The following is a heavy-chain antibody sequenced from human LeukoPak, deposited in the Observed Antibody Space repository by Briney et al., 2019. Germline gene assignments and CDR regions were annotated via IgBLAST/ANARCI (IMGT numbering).Heavy chain of an antibody. CDR2: INQDGSEK. J-gene: IGHJ3*02. Sequence: GGSLRLSCAASGFTFSNYWMSWVRQAPGKGLEWVAHINQDGSEKYYVDSGKGRFTISRDNAKNSLYLQMNSLRAEDTAVYYCARDGGGDIVVAFAFDIWGQGTMVTVSS. D-gene: IGHD2-15*01. CDR1: GFTFSNYW. V-gene: IGHV3-7*05. CDR3: ARDGGGDIVVAFAFDI.